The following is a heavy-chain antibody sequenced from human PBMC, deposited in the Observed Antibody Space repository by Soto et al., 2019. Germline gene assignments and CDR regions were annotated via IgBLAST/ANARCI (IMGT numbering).Heavy chain of an antibody. CDR1: GYTFTSYY. J-gene: IGHJ5*02. V-gene: IGHV1-46*01. CDR3: AVLDFWSGYYERWFDP. D-gene: IGHD3-3*01. Sequence: ASVKVSCKASGYTFTSYYMHWVRQAPGQGLEWMGIINPSGGSTSYAQKFQGRVTMTRDTSTSTVYMELSSLRSEDTAVYYCAVLDFWSGYYERWFDPWGQGTLVTVS. CDR2: INPSGGST.